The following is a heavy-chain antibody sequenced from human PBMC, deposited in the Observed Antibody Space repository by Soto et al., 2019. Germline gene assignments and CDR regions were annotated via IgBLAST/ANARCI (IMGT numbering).Heavy chain of an antibody. J-gene: IGHJ5*02. V-gene: IGHV5-10-1*01. Sequence: PGESLKISCKGSGYSFTSYWISWVRQMPGKGLEWMGRIDPSDSYTNYSPSFQGHVTISADKSISTAYLQWSSLKASDTAMYYCARHSLRDLYHYDSSGYYWFDPWGQGTLVTVSS. CDR1: GYSFTSYW. D-gene: IGHD3-22*01. CDR2: IDPSDSYT. CDR3: ARHSLRDLYHYDSSGYYWFDP.